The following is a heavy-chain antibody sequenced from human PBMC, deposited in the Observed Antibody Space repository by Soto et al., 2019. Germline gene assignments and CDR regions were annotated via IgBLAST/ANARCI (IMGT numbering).Heavy chain of an antibody. D-gene: IGHD2-15*01. V-gene: IGHV3-23*01. J-gene: IGHJ4*02. Sequence: RLSCAASGFTFSSYAMGWVRQGPGKGLEWVAVVSIGGSTHYADSVRGRFTISRDNSKNTLSLQMNSLTAEDTAVYFCAKRRGAGGHFDYWGQGALVTSPQ. CDR3: AKRRGAGGHFDY. CDR2: VSIGGST. CDR1: GFTFSSYA.